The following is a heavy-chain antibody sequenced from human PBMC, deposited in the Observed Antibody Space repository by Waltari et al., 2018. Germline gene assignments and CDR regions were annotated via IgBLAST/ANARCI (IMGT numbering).Heavy chain of an antibody. J-gene: IGHJ4*02. D-gene: IGHD3-22*01. CDR2: LRNSGST. CDR3: ARLPTKYYDSLGCGFFDQ. Sequence: HVQLQESGPGLLKPSETLSLTCTVSGDFLGDDHWTWIRQAPGKGLEWIDYLRNSGSTQCTPSLESRVTVSAVTSKKQFSLRLTSVTAADTAVYYCARLPTKYYDSLGCGFFDQWGPGILVTVSS. CDR1: GDFLGDDH. V-gene: IGHV4-59*08.